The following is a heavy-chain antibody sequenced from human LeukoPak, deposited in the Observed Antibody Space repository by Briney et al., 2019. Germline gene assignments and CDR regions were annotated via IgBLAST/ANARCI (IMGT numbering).Heavy chain of an antibody. Sequence: GGSLRLSCAASGFTFSSYWMHWVRQSPGKGLVWVSRINSDGSSTSYADSVKGRFTISRDNAKNTLYLQMNSLRAEDTAVYYCARGDSSGYCRNWGQGTLVTVSS. CDR3: ARGDSSGYCRN. V-gene: IGHV3-74*01. CDR2: INSDGSST. CDR1: GFTFSSYW. D-gene: IGHD3-22*01. J-gene: IGHJ4*02.